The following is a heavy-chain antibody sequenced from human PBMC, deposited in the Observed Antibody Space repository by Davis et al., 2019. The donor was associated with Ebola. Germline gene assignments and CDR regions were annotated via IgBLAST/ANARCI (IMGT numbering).Heavy chain of an antibody. CDR2: IYYSGST. CDR1: GGSISSGDYY. V-gene: IGHV4-30-4*01. Sequence: LRLSCTVSGGSISSGDYYWSWIRQPPGKGLEWIGYIYYSGSTYYNPSLKSRVTISVDTSKNQFSLQLNSVTPEDTAVYYCARDEGSSLFYFDYWGQGTLVTVSS. D-gene: IGHD1-26*01. CDR3: ARDEGSSLFYFDY. J-gene: IGHJ4*02.